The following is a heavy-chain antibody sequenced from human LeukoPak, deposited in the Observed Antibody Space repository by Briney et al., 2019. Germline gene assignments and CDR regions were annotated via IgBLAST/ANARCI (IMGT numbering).Heavy chain of an antibody. V-gene: IGHV4-34*01. J-gene: IGHJ3*02. D-gene: IGHD6-13*01. CDR1: GGSFSGYY. Sequence: SETLSLTCAVYGGSFSGYYWSWIRQPPGKGLEWIGEINHSGSTNYNPSLKSRVTISVDTSKNQFSLKLSSVTAADTAVYYCAREESSSWSRAFDIWGQGTMVTVSS. CDR2: INHSGST. CDR3: AREESSSWSRAFDI.